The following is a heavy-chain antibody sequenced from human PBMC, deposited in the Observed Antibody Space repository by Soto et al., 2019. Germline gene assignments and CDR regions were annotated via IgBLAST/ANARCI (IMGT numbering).Heavy chain of an antibody. V-gene: IGHV1-18*01. J-gene: IGHJ4*02. CDR2: ISAYNGNT. CDR1: GYTFTSYG. CDR3: ARDLGGSYYAPVDY. D-gene: IGHD1-26*01. Sequence: QVQLVQSGAEVKKPGASVKVSCKASGYTFTSYGISWVRQAPGQGLEWMGWISAYNGNTKYAQKFQDRGTMPTDTSTSTAYMELRSLRSDDTAVYYCARDLGGSYYAPVDYWGQGTLVTVSS.